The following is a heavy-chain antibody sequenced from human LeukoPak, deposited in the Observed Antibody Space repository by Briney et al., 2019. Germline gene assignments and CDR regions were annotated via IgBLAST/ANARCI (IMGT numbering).Heavy chain of an antibody. CDR3: ASSEWELPLYGMDV. J-gene: IGHJ6*02. Sequence: GGSLRLSCAASGFTFSSHEMNWVRQAPGKGLEWVSYISSSGSTIYYAGSVKGRFTISRDTAKNSLYLQMNSLRAEDTAVYYCASSEWELPLYGMDVWGQGTTVTVSS. CDR1: GFTFSSHE. CDR2: ISSSGSTI. D-gene: IGHD1-26*01. V-gene: IGHV3-48*03.